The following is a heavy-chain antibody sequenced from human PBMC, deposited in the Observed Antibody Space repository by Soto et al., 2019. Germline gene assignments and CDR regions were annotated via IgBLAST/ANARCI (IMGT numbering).Heavy chain of an antibody. Sequence: GGSLRLSCAASGFTFSSYSMNWVRQAPGKGLEWVSSISSSSSYIYYADSVKGRFTISRDNAKNSLYLQMNSLRAEDTAVYYCAVTMVRGVNRFVGPSRFDPWGQGTLVTVSS. D-gene: IGHD3-10*01. CDR2: ISSSSSYI. V-gene: IGHV3-21*01. J-gene: IGHJ5*02. CDR3: AVTMVRGVNRFVGPSRFDP. CDR1: GFTFSSYS.